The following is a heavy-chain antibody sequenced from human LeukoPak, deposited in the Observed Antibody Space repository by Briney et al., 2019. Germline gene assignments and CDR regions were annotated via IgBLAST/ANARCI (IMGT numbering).Heavy chain of an antibody. CDR1: GYTFTGYY. D-gene: IGHD3-3*01. CDR3: AGQRITIFGVGKRNWFDH. Sequence: ASVKVSCKASGYTFTGYYMHWVRRAPGQGLEWMGWINPNSGGTNYAQKFQGRVTMTRDTSISTAYMELSRLRSDDTAVYYCAGQRITIFGVGKRNWFDHWGQGTLVTVSS. V-gene: IGHV1-2*02. CDR2: INPNSGGT. J-gene: IGHJ5*02.